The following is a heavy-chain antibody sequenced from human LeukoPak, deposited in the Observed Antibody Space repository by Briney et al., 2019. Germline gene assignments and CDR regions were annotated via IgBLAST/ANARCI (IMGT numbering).Heavy chain of an antibody. CDR2: ISGSGVNT. V-gene: IGHV3-23*01. CDR3: ARSNGSGSYQLDY. Sequence: GGSLRLSCTASGFTFSIYAMTWVRQAPGKGLEWVSIISGSGVNTYSADSVKGRFTISRDNSKNTLYLQMGSLRAEDMAVYYCARSNGSGSYQLDYWGQGTLVTASS. J-gene: IGHJ4*02. D-gene: IGHD3-10*01. CDR1: GFTFSIYA.